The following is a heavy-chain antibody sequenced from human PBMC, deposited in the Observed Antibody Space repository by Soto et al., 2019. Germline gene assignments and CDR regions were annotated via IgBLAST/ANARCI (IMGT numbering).Heavy chain of an antibody. V-gene: IGHV3-23*01. CDR3: ASSSSGWYFDY. D-gene: IGHD6-19*01. Sequence: EVQLLESGGGLVQPGGSLRLSCAASGFTFSSYAMNWVRQAPGKGLEWVSVISGSGSSTYYADSVMGRFTISRDNSKNTLYLQMNILRAEDTPVYYCASSSSGWYFDYWGQGTLVTVSS. J-gene: IGHJ4*02. CDR2: ISGSGSST. CDR1: GFTFSSYA.